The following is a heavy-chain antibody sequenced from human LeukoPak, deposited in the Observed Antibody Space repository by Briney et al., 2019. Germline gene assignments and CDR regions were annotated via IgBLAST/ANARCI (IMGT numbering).Heavy chain of an antibody. D-gene: IGHD3-10*01. V-gene: IGHV4-34*01. CDR3: ARVGPFITMVRVPYYFDY. CDR1: GFTFSDYY. CDR2: INHSGST. Sequence: GSLRLSCAASGFTFSDYYMSWIRQAPGKGLEWIGEINHSGSTNYNPSLKSRVTISVDTSKNQFSLKLSSVTAADTAVYYCARVGPFITMVRVPYYFDYWGQGTLVTVSS. J-gene: IGHJ4*02.